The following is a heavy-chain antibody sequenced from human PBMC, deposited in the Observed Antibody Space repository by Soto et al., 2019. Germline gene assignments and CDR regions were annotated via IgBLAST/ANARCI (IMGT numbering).Heavy chain of an antibody. V-gene: IGHV1-8*01. J-gene: IGHJ4*02. D-gene: IGHD3-3*01. CDR3: ALGGGVTIFGVVIIPDYFDY. CDR1: GYTFTSYD. Sequence: QVQLVQSGAEVKKPGASVKVSCKASGYTFTSYDINWVRQATGQGLEWMGWMNPNSGNTGYAQKFQGSVTMTRNTSISTAYMGLSSLRSEDTAVYYCALGGGVTIFGVVIIPDYFDYWGQGTLVTVSS. CDR2: MNPNSGNT.